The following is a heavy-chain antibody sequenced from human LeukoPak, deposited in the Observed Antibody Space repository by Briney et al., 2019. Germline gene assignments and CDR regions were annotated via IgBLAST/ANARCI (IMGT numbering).Heavy chain of an antibody. D-gene: IGHD3-22*01. J-gene: IGHJ4*02. CDR2: INPSGGST. CDR1: GYTFTSYY. Sequence: ASVKVSCKASGYTFTSYYMHWVRQAPGQGLEWMGIINPSGGSTSYAQKFQGRVTMTRDTSTSTVYMELSSLRSEDTAVYYCARVPRVDWGGVFPHFITSHFDYWGRGTLVTVSS. V-gene: IGHV1-46*01. CDR3: ARVPRVDWGGVFPHFITSHFDY.